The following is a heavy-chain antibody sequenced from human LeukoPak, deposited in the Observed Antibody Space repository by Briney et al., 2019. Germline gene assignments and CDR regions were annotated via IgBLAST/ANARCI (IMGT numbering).Heavy chain of an antibody. D-gene: IGHD5-24*01. CDR1: GYSISSGYF. Sequence: PSETLSLTCTVSGYSISSGYFWGWIRQPPGKGLEWIGSIYYSGSTYYNPSLKSRVTISVDTSKNQFSLKLSSVTAADTAVYYCARVGWLQQTWGQGTLVTVSS. V-gene: IGHV4-38-2*02. CDR2: IYYSGST. CDR3: ARVGWLQQT. J-gene: IGHJ4*02.